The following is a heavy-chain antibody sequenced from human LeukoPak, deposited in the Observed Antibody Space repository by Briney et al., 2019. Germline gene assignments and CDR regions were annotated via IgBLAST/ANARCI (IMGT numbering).Heavy chain of an antibody. CDR3: ARDQTRTYYDILTGYYLDDY. D-gene: IGHD3-9*01. V-gene: IGHV3-23*01. Sequence: GGSLRLSCVASGFTFSSYAVSWFRQAPGKGLEWVSTVGRSGVDTYYADSVKGRFTISRDNSKNTLYLQMNSLRAEDTAVYYCARDQTRTYYDILTGYYLDDYWGQGTLVTVSS. J-gene: IGHJ4*02. CDR1: GFTFSSYA. CDR2: VGRSGVDT.